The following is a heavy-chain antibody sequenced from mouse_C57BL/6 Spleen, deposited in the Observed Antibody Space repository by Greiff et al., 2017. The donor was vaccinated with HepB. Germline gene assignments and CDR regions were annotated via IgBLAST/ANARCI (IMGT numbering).Heavy chain of an antibody. Sequence: EVKLQESGPGLVKPSQSLSLTCSVTGYSITSGYYWNWIRQFPGNKLEWMGYISYDGSNNYNPSLKNRISITRDTSKNQFFLKLNSVTTEDTATYYCAREGLRYEYFDVWGTGTTVTVSS. CDR2: ISYDGSN. V-gene: IGHV3-6*01. D-gene: IGHD1-1*01. J-gene: IGHJ1*03. CDR1: GYSITSGYY. CDR3: AREGLRYEYFDV.